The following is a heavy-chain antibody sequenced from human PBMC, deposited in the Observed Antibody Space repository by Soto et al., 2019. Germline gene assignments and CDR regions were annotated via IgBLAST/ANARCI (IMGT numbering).Heavy chain of an antibody. D-gene: IGHD3-10*01. Sequence: SCAASGFTFSSYAMSWVRQAPGKGLEWVSAISGSGGRTYYGDSVKGRFTLSRDNSKNTLYLQMNSLRAEDTAVYYCAKIWFGELSCFDYWGQGTLVTVSS. CDR1: GFTFSSYA. J-gene: IGHJ4*02. V-gene: IGHV3-23*01. CDR2: ISGSGGRT. CDR3: AKIWFGELSCFDY.